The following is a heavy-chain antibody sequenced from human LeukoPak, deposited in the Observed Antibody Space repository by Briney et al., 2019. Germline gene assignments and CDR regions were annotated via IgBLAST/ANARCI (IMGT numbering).Heavy chain of an antibody. CDR3: ARDGVYDSSGYQKYYFDY. Sequence: SQTLSLTCAVYGGSFSGYYWSWIRQPPGKGLEWIGEINHSGSTNYNPSLKSRVTISVDTSKNQFSLKLSSVTAADTAVYYCARDGVYDSSGYQKYYFDYWGQGTLVTVSS. CDR2: INHSGST. J-gene: IGHJ4*02. V-gene: IGHV4-34*01. CDR1: GGSFSGYY. D-gene: IGHD3-22*01.